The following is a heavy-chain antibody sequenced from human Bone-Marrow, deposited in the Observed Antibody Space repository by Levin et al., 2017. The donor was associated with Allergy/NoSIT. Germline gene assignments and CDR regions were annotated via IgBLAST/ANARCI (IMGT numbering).Heavy chain of an antibody. V-gene: IGHV3-11*05. CDR1: GFSFSDYY. D-gene: IGHD6-19*01. CDR3: ARAASEYSSGNYYFDY. Sequence: NPGGSLRLSCAASGFSFSDYYMAWIRQSPGKGLEWVSYISARSSYSNYADSVRGRFTISRDNAKNSLFLQLNSLSAEDTAVYFCARAASEYSSGNYYFDYWGPGTLVTVSS. J-gene: IGHJ4*02. CDR2: ISARSSYS.